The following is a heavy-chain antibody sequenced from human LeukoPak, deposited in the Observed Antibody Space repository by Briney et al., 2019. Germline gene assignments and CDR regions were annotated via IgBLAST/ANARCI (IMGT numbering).Heavy chain of an antibody. CDR2: IWHDGSNK. Sequence: GGSRRLSCAASGFTFSNYGMHWVRQAPGKGLEWVAVIWHDGSNKYYADSVKGRFTISRDDSKNTLYLQMNSLRDDDTAVYFCARTSGIAAAGMLDYWGQGTLVTVSS. CDR3: ARTSGIAAAGMLDY. V-gene: IGHV3-33*01. CDR1: GFTFSNYG. J-gene: IGHJ4*02. D-gene: IGHD6-13*01.